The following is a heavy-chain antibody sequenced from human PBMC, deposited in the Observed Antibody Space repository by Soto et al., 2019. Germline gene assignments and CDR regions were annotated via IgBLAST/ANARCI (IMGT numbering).Heavy chain of an antibody. V-gene: IGHV4-31*03. J-gene: IGHJ5*02. CDR3: ARAYDFWSGYYRYNWFDP. CDR1: GGSISSGGYY. D-gene: IGHD3-3*01. CDR2: IYYSGST. Sequence: SETLSLTCTVSGGSISSGGYYWSWIRQQPGKSLEWIGYIYYSGSTYYNPSLKSRVTISVDTSKNQFSLKLSSVTAADTAVYYCARAYDFWSGYYRYNWFDPWGQGTLVTVSS.